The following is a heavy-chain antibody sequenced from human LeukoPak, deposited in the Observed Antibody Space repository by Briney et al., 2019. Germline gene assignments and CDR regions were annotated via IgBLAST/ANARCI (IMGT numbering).Heavy chain of an antibody. Sequence: GGSLRLSCSASGFTFSTYAMHWVRQAAGKGLEYVSSISTNGGSTYYADSVKGRFTISRDNSRNTVDLQMSSLRAEDTAVYYCVKGGRTTGTTVFDYWGHGTLVTVSS. D-gene: IGHD1-1*01. CDR2: ISTNGGST. CDR3: VKGGRTTGTTVFDY. J-gene: IGHJ4*01. V-gene: IGHV3-64D*06. CDR1: GFTFSTYA.